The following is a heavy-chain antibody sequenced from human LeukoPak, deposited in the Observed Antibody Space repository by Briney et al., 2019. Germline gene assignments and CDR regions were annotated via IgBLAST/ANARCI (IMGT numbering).Heavy chain of an antibody. V-gene: IGHV3-23*01. D-gene: IGHD4-17*01. CDR1: RFTFSSYA. Sequence: GGSLRLSCAASRFTFSSYAMSWVRQAPGKGLEWISTISSSGSRTSYADSLKGRFTISRDNFKNSLYLQMNSLSAEDTAIYYYAKDFTPSPARDYGDFFNSWGQGTLVTVSSGMDVRGQGTTVTVSS. J-gene: IGHJ6*02. CDR3: AKDFTPSPARDYGDFFNSWGQGTLVTVSSGMDV. CDR2: ISSSGSRT.